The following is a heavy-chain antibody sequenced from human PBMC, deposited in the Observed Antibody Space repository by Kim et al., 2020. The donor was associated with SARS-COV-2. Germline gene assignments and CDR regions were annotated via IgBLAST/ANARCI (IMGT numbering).Heavy chain of an antibody. D-gene: IGHD2-15*01. J-gene: IGHJ4*02. Sequence: GGSLRLSCAASGFTFSNYAMHWVRQAPGKGLEWMAVISHDGSKEYYGDSVKGRFTISRDNSRNTLSLQMNSLRGEDTAVYSCVKDKEYCSGGTCYNGILDHWGQGRLVTVSS. V-gene: IGHV3-30*18. CDR1: GFTFSNYA. CDR3: VKDKEYCSGGTCYNGILDH. CDR2: ISHDGSKE.